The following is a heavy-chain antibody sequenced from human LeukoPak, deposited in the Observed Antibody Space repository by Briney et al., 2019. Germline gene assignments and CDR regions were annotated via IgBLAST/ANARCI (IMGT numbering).Heavy chain of an antibody. J-gene: IGHJ4*02. V-gene: IGHV4-59*01. D-gene: IGHD1-26*01. Sequence: SETLSLTCTVSGGSIRGFYWSWIRQPPGKGLEWIGYISDSGSTSYNPSLKSRVTISVDASKNQFSLKLSSVTAADTAVYYCAKGSYSARIDYWGQGTLVTVSS. CDR2: ISDSGST. CDR3: AKGSYSARIDY. CDR1: GGSIRGFY.